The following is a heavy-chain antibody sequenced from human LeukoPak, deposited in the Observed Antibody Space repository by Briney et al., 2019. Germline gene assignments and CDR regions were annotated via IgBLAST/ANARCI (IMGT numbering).Heavy chain of an antibody. Sequence: GGSLRLSCAASGFTFSSYAMIWLRKAPGKSLECVAAICRSGGSTYYADSVKGRFTISRDNSKNTLYLQMNSLRAEDTALYYCAKRVGSTSGNFDYWGQGTLVTVSS. CDR2: ICRSGGST. J-gene: IGHJ4*02. CDR3: AKRVGSTSGNFDY. CDR1: GFTFSSYA. V-gene: IGHV3-23*01. D-gene: IGHD2-2*01.